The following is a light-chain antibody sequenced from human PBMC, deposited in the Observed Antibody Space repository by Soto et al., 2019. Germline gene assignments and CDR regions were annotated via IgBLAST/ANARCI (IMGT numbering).Light chain of an antibody. V-gene: IGKV3-11*01. CDR2: DAS. CDR1: QSVSSS. CDR3: QQRGNWPKT. J-gene: IGKJ1*01. Sequence: EIVLTQSPGTLSLSPGERATLSCRASQSVSSSLVWYQQKPGQAPRLLIYDASNRATGISARFSGSGSGTDFTLTITSLEPEDFAVYYCQQRGNWPKTFGQGTKVDIK.